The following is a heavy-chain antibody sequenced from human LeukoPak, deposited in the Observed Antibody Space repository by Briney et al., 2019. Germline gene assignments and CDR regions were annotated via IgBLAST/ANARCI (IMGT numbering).Heavy chain of an antibody. D-gene: IGHD1-26*01. CDR2: INLNSGGT. CDR3: ARDYAGATPTNWFDP. CDR1: GYTFTGYY. Sequence: GASVKVSCKASGYTFTGYYMHWVRQAPGQGLEWMGWINLNSGGTNYAQKFQDRVTMTRDTSISTAYMELSRLRFDDTAVYYCARDYAGATPTNWFDPWGQGTLVTVSS. V-gene: IGHV1-2*02. J-gene: IGHJ5*02.